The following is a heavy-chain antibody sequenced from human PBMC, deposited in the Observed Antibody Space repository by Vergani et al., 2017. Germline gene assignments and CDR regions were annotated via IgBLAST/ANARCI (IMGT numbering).Heavy chain of an antibody. Sequence: QVQLHESGPGLVKPSETLSLTCTVPGDSISPYFWTWIRQPPGQGLEWIGYISYSGDTNCAPSLKSRVSISLDTSKNQFSLQVNSVTPSDTAVYYCARGGGLMPDVWGQGTLVTVSS. V-gene: IGHV4-59*01. D-gene: IGHD3-10*01. CDR1: GDSISPYF. CDR3: ARGGGLMPDV. J-gene: IGHJ4*02. CDR2: ISYSGDT.